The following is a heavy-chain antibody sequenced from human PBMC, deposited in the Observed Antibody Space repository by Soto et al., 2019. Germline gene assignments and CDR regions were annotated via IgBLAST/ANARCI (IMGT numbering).Heavy chain of an antibody. Sequence: QVQLVQSGAEVKKPGASVKVSCKASGYTFTSYDIIWVRQATGQGLEWMGWMSPSSGTTGFVQKFQGRVTVTRGTSISTAYMEVTSLTSEDTAVYYCARTIFGVATYYFDYWGQGTLVTVSS. V-gene: IGHV1-8*01. D-gene: IGHD3-3*01. CDR2: MSPSSGTT. CDR1: GYTFTSYD. J-gene: IGHJ4*02. CDR3: ARTIFGVATYYFDY.